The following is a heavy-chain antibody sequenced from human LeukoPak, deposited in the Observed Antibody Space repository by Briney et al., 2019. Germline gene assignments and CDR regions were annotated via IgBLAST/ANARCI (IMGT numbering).Heavy chain of an antibody. D-gene: IGHD6-19*01. V-gene: IGHV1-8*03. CDR3: ARGLHSSGGGAFDI. J-gene: IGHJ3*02. Sequence: ASVKVSCKASGYTFTSYDINWVRQAPGQGLVWMGWMNPNSGNTGYAQKFQGRVTITRNTSISTAYMELSSLRSEDTAVYYCARGLHSSGGGAFDIWGQGTMVTVSS. CDR1: GYTFTSYD. CDR2: MNPNSGNT.